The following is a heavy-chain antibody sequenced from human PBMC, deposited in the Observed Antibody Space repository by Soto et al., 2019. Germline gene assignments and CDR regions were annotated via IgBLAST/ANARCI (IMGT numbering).Heavy chain of an antibody. CDR1: GGCISSGVYY. CDR2: IYYIGST. D-gene: IGHD6-6*01. CDR3: ATEEQIVRYYGMDV. J-gene: IGHJ6*02. Sequence: SETLSLTSTVSGGCISSGVYYWSWIRHHPGKGLEWIGYIYYIGSTYYNPSLKSRVTISVDTSKNQFSLKLSSVTAADTAVYYCATEEQIVRYYGMDVWGQVPTATV. V-gene: IGHV4-31*03.